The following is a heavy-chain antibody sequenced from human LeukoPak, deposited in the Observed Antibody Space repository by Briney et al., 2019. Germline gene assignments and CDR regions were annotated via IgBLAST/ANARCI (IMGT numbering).Heavy chain of an antibody. CDR2: IIPIFGTA. V-gene: IGHV1-69*05. J-gene: IGHJ4*02. D-gene: IGHD6-19*01. CDR3: ARDDLLSGDSSGWYLN. Sequence: SVKVSCKASGGTFSSYAISWVRQAPGQGLEWMGRIIPIFGTANYAQKFQGRVTITTDESTSTAYMELSSLRSEDTAVYYCARDDLLSGDSSGWYLNWGQGTLVTVSS. CDR1: GGTFSSYA.